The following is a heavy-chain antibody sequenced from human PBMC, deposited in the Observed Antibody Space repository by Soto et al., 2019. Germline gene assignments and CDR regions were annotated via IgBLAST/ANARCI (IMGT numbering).Heavy chain of an antibody. V-gene: IGHV1-69*02. D-gene: IGHD3-22*01. CDR1: GGTFSSYT. J-gene: IGHJ1*01. Sequence: QVQLVQSGAEVKKPGSSVKVSCKASGGTFSSYTISWVRQAPGQGLEWMGRIIPILGIANYAQKFQGRVTITADKSTSTAYIELSSLRSEDTAVYYCARETGTMIVEHWCQGTLVTVSS. CDR3: ARETGTMIVEH. CDR2: IIPILGIA.